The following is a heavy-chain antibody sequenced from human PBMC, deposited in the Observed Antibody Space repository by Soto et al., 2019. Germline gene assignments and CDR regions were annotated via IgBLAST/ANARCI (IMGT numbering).Heavy chain of an antibody. V-gene: IGHV1-18*01. CDR1: GYTFTSYG. CDR3: ARDLPSFNWNDPRCYFRH. CDR2: ISAYNGNT. Sequence: QVQLVQSGAEVKKPGASVKVSCKASGYTFTSYGISWVRQAPGQGLECMGGISAYNGNTNYAQKLQGRVNMTTDTSTSTAYMELRSLRSDDPAVYYCARDLPSFNWNDPRCYFRHWGQGTLVTVSS. D-gene: IGHD1-20*01. J-gene: IGHJ1*01.